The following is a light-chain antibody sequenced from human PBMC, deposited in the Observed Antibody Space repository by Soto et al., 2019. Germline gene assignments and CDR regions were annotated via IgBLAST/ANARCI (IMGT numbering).Light chain of an antibody. CDR1: GSDVGSFDL. V-gene: IGLV2-23*01. CDR2: EGS. CDR3: SSYAGSLTWV. J-gene: IGLJ3*02. Sequence: QSAMTQPACVSGSPEQSITISCTGPGSDVGSFDLVSWYQQHPGKAPKLIIFEGSKRPSGVSDRFSGSKSDNRASLTISGLQAEDEADYYCSSYAGSLTWVFGGGTKLTVL.